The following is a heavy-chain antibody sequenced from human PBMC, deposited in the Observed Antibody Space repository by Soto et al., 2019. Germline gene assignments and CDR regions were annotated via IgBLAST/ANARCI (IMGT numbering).Heavy chain of an antibody. CDR3: ARRYCTDGNCPGIGFDF. Sequence: EVQLVESGGGLVQPGGSLTLSCAASGFTFHTTDMHWVRQATGKGLEWVSGFGRVGDTYYSASAKGRFTIHRDDAESFLYLQMNSLRAGDTAVYYCARRYCTDGNCPGIGFDFWGQGTLVTVAS. V-gene: IGHV3-13*01. CDR2: FGRVGDT. J-gene: IGHJ4*02. CDR1: GFTFHTTD. D-gene: IGHD2-8*02.